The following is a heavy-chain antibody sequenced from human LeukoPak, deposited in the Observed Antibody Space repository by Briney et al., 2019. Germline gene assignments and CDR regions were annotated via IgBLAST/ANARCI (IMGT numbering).Heavy chain of an antibody. CDR2: INPNSGGT. Sequence: GASVKVSCKASGYTFTSYDINWVRQAPGQGLEWMGWINPNSGGTNYAQKFQGRVTMTRDTSISTAYMELSRLRSDDTAVYYCASNVEPEYYYGSGSYFDWYFDLWGRGTLVTVSS. V-gene: IGHV1-2*02. D-gene: IGHD3-10*01. CDR3: ASNVEPEYYYGSGSYFDWYFDL. J-gene: IGHJ2*01. CDR1: GYTFTSYD.